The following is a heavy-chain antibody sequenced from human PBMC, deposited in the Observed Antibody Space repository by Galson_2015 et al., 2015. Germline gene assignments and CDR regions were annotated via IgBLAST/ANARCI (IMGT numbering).Heavy chain of an antibody. CDR2: INTNTGNP. CDR1: GYTFTSYA. V-gene: IGHV7-4-1*02. Sequence: SCKASGYTFTSYAMNWVRQAPGQGLEWMGWINTNTGNPTYAQGFTGRFVFSLDTSVSTAYLQISSLKAEDTAVYYCARDPQNFDYDILTGAYDYWGQGTLVTVSS. J-gene: IGHJ4*02. CDR3: ARDPQNFDYDILTGAYDY. D-gene: IGHD3-9*01.